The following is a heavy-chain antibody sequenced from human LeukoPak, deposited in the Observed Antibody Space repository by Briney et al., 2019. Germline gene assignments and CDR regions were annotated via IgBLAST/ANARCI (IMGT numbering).Heavy chain of an antibody. CDR2: ISSSSSYI. CDR1: GLTFSRYS. V-gene: IGHV3-21*01. D-gene: IGHD1-14*01. J-gene: IGHJ4*02. Sequence: GGSLRLSCAASGLTFSRYSMNWVRQAPGKGLEWISSISSSSSYIDYADSVKGRLTVSRDNDENSLYLQMYSLRADDTAVYYCARALGGTTPYYFDAWGQGTLVTVSS. CDR3: ARALGGTTPYYFDA.